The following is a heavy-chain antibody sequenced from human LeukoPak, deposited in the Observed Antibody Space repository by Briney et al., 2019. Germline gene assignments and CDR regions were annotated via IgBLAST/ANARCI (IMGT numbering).Heavy chain of an antibody. J-gene: IGHJ4*02. V-gene: IGHV4-34*01. Sequence: SETLSLTCAVYGGSFSGYYWSWIRQPPGKGLEWIGEINHSGSTNYNPSLKSRVTISVDTSKNRFSLKLSSVTAADTAVYYCARGLQYYYDSSGYWIENWGQGTLVTVSS. CDR1: GGSFSGYY. D-gene: IGHD3-22*01. CDR3: ARGLQYYYDSSGYWIEN. CDR2: INHSGST.